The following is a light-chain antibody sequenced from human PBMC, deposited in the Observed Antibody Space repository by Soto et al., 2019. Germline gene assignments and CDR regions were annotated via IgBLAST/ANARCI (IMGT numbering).Light chain of an antibody. CDR3: CSYARSNFVV. J-gene: IGLJ2*01. CDR1: SSDIGSYHL. CDR2: EGS. V-gene: IGLV2-23*01. Sequence: QSALTQPASVSGSPRQSITISCTGTSSDIGSYHLVSWYQQHPGKAPKLIIYEGSKRPSGVSNRFSGSKSVNTASLTISGLQTEDEADYYCCSYARSNFVVFGGGTKLTVL.